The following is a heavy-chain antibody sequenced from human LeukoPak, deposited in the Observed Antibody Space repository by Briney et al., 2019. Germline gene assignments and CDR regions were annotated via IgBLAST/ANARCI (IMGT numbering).Heavy chain of an antibody. Sequence: PSETLSLTCTVSGGSISSSSYYWGWIRQPPGKGLEWIGSIYYSGSTYYNPSLRSRVTISVDTSKNQFSLKLSSVTAADTAVYYCASLDHSSSSYFDYWGQGTLVTVSS. CDR1: GGSISSSSYY. J-gene: IGHJ4*02. CDR2: IYYSGST. CDR3: ASLDHSSSSYFDY. D-gene: IGHD6-6*01. V-gene: IGHV4-39*07.